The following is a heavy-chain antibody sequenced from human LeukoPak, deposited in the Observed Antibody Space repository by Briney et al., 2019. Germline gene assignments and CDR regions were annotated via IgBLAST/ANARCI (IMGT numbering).Heavy chain of an antibody. CDR1: GFTFSSYW. CDR2: IKEDGSAR. J-gene: IGHJ4*02. Sequence: GGSLRLSCAASGFTFSSYWLSWVRQAPGKGVEWVANIKEDGSARHYVDSVKGRFTISRDNAKKSLYLQMSSLRAEDTAVYYCAIAAGWEQAYWGQGTLVTVSS. V-gene: IGHV3-7*01. D-gene: IGHD1-26*01. CDR3: AIAAGWEQAY.